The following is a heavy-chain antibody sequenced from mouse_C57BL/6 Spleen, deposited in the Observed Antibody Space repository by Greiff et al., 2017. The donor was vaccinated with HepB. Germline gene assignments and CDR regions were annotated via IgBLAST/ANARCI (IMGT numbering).Heavy chain of an antibody. CDR3: ARVQATVVARDWFAY. D-gene: IGHD1-1*01. CDR1: GYAFSSYW. Sequence: VKLQESGAELVKPGASVKISCKASGYAFSSYWMNWVKQRPGKGLEWIGQIYPGDGDTNYNGKFKGKATLTADKSSSTAYMQLSSLTSEDSAVYFCARVQATVVARDWFAYWGQGTLVTVSA. V-gene: IGHV1-80*01. J-gene: IGHJ3*01. CDR2: IYPGDGDT.